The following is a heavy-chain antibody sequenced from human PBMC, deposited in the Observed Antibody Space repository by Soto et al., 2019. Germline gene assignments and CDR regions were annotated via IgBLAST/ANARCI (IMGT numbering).Heavy chain of an antibody. CDR1: GGSISSGGYY. CDR2: IYYSGST. J-gene: IGHJ4*02. V-gene: IGHV4-31*03. CDR3: ASLHCSSTSCPFDSGYDWRFDY. D-gene: IGHD2-2*01. Sequence: SETLSLTCTVSGGSISSGGYYWSWIRQHPGKGLEWIGYIYYSGSTYYNPSLKSRVTISVDTSKNQFSLKLSSVTAADTAVYYCASLHCSSTSCPFDSGYDWRFDYWGQGTLVTVSS.